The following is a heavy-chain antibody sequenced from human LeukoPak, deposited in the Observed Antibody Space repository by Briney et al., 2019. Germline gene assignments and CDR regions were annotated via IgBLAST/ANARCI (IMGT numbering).Heavy chain of an antibody. J-gene: IGHJ4*02. CDR1: GGSITTTDFD. Sequence: SETPSLTCAVSGGSITTTDFDWAWIRQPPGQGFEWIATISSSGKAYYYPSLMSRVTISVDTSKNQFSLDVTSVTAADTGLFYCARFKGGTGFDYWGRGILVIVS. D-gene: IGHD1-26*01. CDR2: ISSSGKA. V-gene: IGHV4-39*01. CDR3: ARFKGGTGFDY.